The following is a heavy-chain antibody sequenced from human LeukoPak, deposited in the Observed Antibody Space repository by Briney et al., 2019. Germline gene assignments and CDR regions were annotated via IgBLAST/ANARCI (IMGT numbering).Heavy chain of an antibody. CDR3: ARDEAVMTTVLSDAFDI. CDR2: ISSSSNYI. Sequence: GGSLRLSCAASGFTFSSYSMNWVRQAPGKGLEWVSSISSSSNYIYYADSVKGRFTISRDNAKNTLYLQMNSLRAEDTAVYYCARDEAVMTTVLSDAFDIWGQGTMVTVSS. CDR1: GFTFSSYS. V-gene: IGHV3-21*01. D-gene: IGHD4-17*01. J-gene: IGHJ3*02.